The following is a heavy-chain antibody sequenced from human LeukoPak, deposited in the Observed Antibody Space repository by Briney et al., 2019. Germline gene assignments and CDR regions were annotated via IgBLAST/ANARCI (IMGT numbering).Heavy chain of an antibody. D-gene: IGHD3-10*01. CDR1: GFTFGDYA. CDR3: TRDFGSGTYRRYYFDY. J-gene: IGHJ4*02. CDR2: IRGKAYGGTT. V-gene: IGHV3-49*04. Sequence: GGSLRLSCSVSGFTFGDYAMSWVRQAPGKGLEWVGIIRGKAYGGTTEYGASVKGRFPISRDDSKSIAYLQMDSLKTEDTAVYYCTRDFGSGTYRRYYFDYWGQGTLVTVSS.